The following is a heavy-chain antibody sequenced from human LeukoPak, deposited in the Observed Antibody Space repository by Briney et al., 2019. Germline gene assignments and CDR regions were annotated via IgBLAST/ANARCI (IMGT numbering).Heavy chain of an antibody. CDR2: INPNSGGT. Sequence: GASVKVSCKASGYTFTSYYMHWVRQAPGQGLEWMGWINPNSGGTNYAQKFQGRVTMTRDTSISTAYMELSRLRSDDTAVYYCARDQFRRRGMATMEIPGGSGYWGQGTLVTVSS. CDR3: ARDQFRRRGMATMEIPGGSGY. J-gene: IGHJ4*02. CDR1: GYTFTSYY. D-gene: IGHD5-12*01. V-gene: IGHV1-2*02.